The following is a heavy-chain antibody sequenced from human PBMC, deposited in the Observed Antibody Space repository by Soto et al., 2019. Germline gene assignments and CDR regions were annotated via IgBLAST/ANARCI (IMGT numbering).Heavy chain of an antibody. J-gene: IGHJ6*02. CDR2: IIPIFGTA. Sequence: SVKVSCKASGGTFSSYSISWVRQAPGQGLEWMGGIIPIFGTANYAQKFQGRVTITADKSTSTAYMELSSLRSEDTAVYYCARSQGAYCGGDCYSLTNYYYYYGMDVWGQGTTVTVSS. CDR3: ARSQGAYCGGDCYSLTNYYYYYGMDV. CDR1: GGTFSSYS. V-gene: IGHV1-69*06. D-gene: IGHD2-21*02.